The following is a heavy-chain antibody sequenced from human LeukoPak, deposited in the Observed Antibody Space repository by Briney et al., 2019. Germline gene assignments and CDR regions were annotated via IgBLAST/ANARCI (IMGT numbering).Heavy chain of an antibody. CDR1: GYTFTVYY. CDR2: INPNNGGT. CDR3: ARGPSPAAFDY. V-gene: IGHV1-2*02. Sequence: ASVTVSCKASGYTFTVYYMHWVRQAPGQGLEWMGWINPNNGGTNYAQKFQGRVTMTRDTSISTAYMELSRLRYDDTAVYYCARGPSPAAFDYWGQGTLVTVSS. D-gene: IGHD6-13*01. J-gene: IGHJ4*02.